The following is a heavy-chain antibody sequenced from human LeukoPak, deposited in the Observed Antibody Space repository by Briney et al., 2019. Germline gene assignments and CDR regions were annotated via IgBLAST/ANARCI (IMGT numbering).Heavy chain of an antibody. CDR3: ARLVPGTTIDY. CDR2: ISSRSSYI. V-gene: IGHV3-21*01. J-gene: IGHJ4*02. Sequence: KTGGSLRLSCAASGFPFSSYSMTWVRQARGKGLEWVSSISSRSSYIYYADSVKGRFTISRDNPKTSLYLQMNSLRAEDTAVYYCARLVPGTTIDYWGQGTLVTVSS. D-gene: IGHD1-7*01. CDR1: GFPFSSYS.